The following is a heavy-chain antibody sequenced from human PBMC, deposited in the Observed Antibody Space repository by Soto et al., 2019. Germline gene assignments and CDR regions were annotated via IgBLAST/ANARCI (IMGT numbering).Heavy chain of an antibody. J-gene: IGHJ3*02. V-gene: IGHV3-7*01. D-gene: IGHD2-2*01. CDR3: ARDTQFDIVVVPAAPPDDAFDI. CDR2: IKQDGSEK. Sequence: GGSLRLSCAASGFTFSSYWMSWVRQAPGKGLEWVANIKQDGSEKYYVDSVKGRFTISRDNAKNSLYLQMNSLRAEDTAVYYCARDTQFDIVVVPAAPPDDAFDIWGQGTMVTVSS. CDR1: GFTFSSYW.